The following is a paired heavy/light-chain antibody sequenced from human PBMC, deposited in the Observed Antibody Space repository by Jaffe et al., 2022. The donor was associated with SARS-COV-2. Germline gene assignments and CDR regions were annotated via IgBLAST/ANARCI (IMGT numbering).Heavy chain of an antibody. J-gene: IGHJ4*02. Sequence: EVQLLESGGGLVQPGGSLRLSCAASGFTFSTYVMSWVRQAPGKGLEWVSTLSSSGAKTYYAESVKGRFTISRDNSKNTLYLQMNSLRAEDTAVYYCAKDMTTVTAVFDYWGQGTLVTVSS. CDR2: LSSSGAKT. CDR1: GFTFSTYV. CDR3: AKDMTTVTAVFDY. V-gene: IGHV3-23*01. D-gene: IGHD4-17*01.
Light chain of an antibody. CDR3: QQYYSTPRT. V-gene: IGKV4-1*01. J-gene: IGKJ4*01. CDR2: WAS. CDR1: QSVLYSSNNKNY. Sequence: DIVMTQSPDSLAVSLGERATINCKSSQSVLYSSNNKNYLAWYQQKPGQPPKLLIYWASTRESGVPDRFSGSGSGTDFTLTISSLQAEDVSVYFCQQYYSTPRTFGGGTKVEIK.